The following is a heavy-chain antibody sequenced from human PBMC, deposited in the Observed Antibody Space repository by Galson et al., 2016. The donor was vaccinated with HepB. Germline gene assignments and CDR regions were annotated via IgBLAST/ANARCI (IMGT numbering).Heavy chain of an antibody. Sequence: TLSLTCTVSGGSITSGNYYWSWIRRPPGKGLEWLGYIHYTGSTYYNPSLKSRVTISVDTSKNQFSLKLSSVTAADTAVFYCARHIGGGYNWNAMDVWGQGTTVTVSS. D-gene: IGHD5-24*01. CDR1: GGSITSGNYY. CDR3: ARHIGGGYNWNAMDV. CDR2: IHYTGST. V-gene: IGHV4-30-4*01. J-gene: IGHJ6*02.